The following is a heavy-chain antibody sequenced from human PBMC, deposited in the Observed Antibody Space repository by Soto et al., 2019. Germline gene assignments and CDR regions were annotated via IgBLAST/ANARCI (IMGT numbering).Heavy chain of an antibody. J-gene: IGHJ4*02. Sequence: SVKVSCKASGGTFNNYPVTWVRQAPGQGLEWMGGIIPVSGTINYTQEFQGRVTITADESTSTVYMELSSLRYEDTAVYYCGGSSGTGLYGDFWGEGTLVTVSS. D-gene: IGHD6-25*01. CDR1: GGTFNNYP. CDR3: GGSSGTGLYGDF. CDR2: IIPVSGTI. V-gene: IGHV1-69*13.